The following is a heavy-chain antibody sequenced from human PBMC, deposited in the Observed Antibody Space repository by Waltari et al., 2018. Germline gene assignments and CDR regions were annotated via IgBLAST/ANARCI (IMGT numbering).Heavy chain of an antibody. CDR3: ARGPETTLGYYYYMDV. J-gene: IGHJ6*03. CDR2: INAGNGNT. V-gene: IGHV1-3*03. Sequence: QVQLVQSGAEVKKPGASVKVSCKASGYTFTSYAMHWVRQAPGQRLEWMGWINAGNGNTKYSQEFQGRVTITRDTSASTAYMELSSLRSEDMAVYYCARGPETTLGYYYYMDVWGKGTTVTVSS. D-gene: IGHD1-1*01. CDR1: GYTFTSYA.